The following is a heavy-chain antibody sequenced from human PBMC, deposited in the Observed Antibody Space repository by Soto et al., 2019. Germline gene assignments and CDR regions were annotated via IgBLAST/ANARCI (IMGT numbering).Heavy chain of an antibody. D-gene: IGHD6-13*01. CDR3: AREFGIAAAEPDY. Sequence: NPSETLSLTCAVSGYSISSGYYWGWIRQPPGKGLEWIGSIYHSGSTYYNPSLKSRVTISVDTSKNQFSLKLSSVTAADTAVYYCAREFGIAAAEPDYWGQGTLVTVSS. J-gene: IGHJ4*02. CDR2: IYHSGST. V-gene: IGHV4-38-2*02. CDR1: GYSISSGYY.